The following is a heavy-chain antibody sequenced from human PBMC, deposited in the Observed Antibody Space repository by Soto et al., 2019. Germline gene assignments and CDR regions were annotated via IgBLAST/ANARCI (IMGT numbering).Heavy chain of an antibody. CDR1: GFTFTSSA. D-gene: IGHD5-18*01. CDR2: IVVGSGNT. CDR3: AADLTAGSSDRYWYFDL. J-gene: IGHJ2*01. V-gene: IGHV1-58*02. Sequence: QMQLVQSGPEVKKPGTSVKVSCKASGFTFTSSAMQWVRQARGQRLDWIGWIVVGSGNTNYAQKFQERVTITRDMSTSTAYMELSSLRSEDTAVYYCAADLTAGSSDRYWYFDLWGRGTLVTVSS.